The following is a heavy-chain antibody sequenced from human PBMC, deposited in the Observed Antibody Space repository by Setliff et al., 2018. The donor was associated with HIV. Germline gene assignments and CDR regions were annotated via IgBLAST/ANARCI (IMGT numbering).Heavy chain of an antibody. CDR1: DDTFTRFG. CDR2: IFPRIGTT. CDR3: ASDHGILTGYYTDH. J-gene: IGHJ4*02. V-gene: IGHV1-69*06. Sequence: GASVKVSCKASDDTFTRFGISWVRQAPGRGLEWVGAIFPRIGTTNHAQKFQGRVTITADKSISTVYMKMTSLRSEDTAVYYCASDHGILTGYYTDHWGQGTLVTVSS. D-gene: IGHD3-9*01.